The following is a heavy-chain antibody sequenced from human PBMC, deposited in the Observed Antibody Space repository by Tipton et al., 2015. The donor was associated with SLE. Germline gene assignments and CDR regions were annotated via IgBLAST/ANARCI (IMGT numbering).Heavy chain of an antibody. D-gene: IGHD6-6*01. V-gene: IGHV4-34*01. CDR2: IYHSGRA. CDR1: GGSFTTSY. J-gene: IGHJ4*02. CDR3: ARGIVAAFYY. Sequence: GLVKPSETLSLTCAVYGGSFTTSYWSWIRQPPGKGLEWIGYIYHSGRAFYNVSLRSRVTMSVDNSNNQFSLRLNSATAADTAVYYCARGIVAAFYYWGQGTLVTVSS.